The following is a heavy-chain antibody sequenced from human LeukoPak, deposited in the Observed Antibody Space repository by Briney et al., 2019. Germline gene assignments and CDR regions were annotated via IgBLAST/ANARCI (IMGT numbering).Heavy chain of an antibody. CDR2: VSGSGGGT. Sequence: GSLRLSCAASGFTFSSYGVSWVRQAPGKGLEWVSAVSGSGGGTYYADSVKGRFTISRDNSKNTLYLQMNSLRAEDTAVYYCARFPDYADRGVDYWGQGTLVTVSS. CDR1: GFTFSSYG. CDR3: ARFPDYADRGVDY. D-gene: IGHD4-17*01. J-gene: IGHJ4*02. V-gene: IGHV3-23*01.